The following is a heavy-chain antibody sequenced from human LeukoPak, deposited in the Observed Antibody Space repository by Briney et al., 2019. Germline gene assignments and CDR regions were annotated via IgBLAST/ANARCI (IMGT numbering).Heavy chain of an antibody. Sequence: GGSLRLSCAASGFTFSSYGMSWVRQAPGKGLEWVSGISGSGGSTYYADSVKGRFTISRDNSKNTLYVQMNSLRAEDTAVYYCAKRPSGGYRAFDYWGQGTLVTVSS. CDR3: AKRPSGGYRAFDY. CDR1: GFTFSSYG. D-gene: IGHD1-26*01. CDR2: ISGSGGST. V-gene: IGHV3-23*01. J-gene: IGHJ4*02.